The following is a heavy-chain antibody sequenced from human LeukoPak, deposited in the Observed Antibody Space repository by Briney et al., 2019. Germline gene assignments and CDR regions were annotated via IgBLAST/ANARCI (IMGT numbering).Heavy chain of an antibody. CDR1: GFTFSSYS. D-gene: IGHD3-22*01. V-gene: IGHV3-21*01. J-gene: IGHJ4*02. CDR3: ASERSGYYFFDY. CDR2: ISSSMSYI. Sequence: GGSLRLSCAASGFTFSSYSMNWVRQAPGDGLWWVSSISSSMSYINYADSVKGPFSISRENSKRALYLQLNSLRAEDTAVYYCASERSGYYFFDYWGQGPLVTVSS.